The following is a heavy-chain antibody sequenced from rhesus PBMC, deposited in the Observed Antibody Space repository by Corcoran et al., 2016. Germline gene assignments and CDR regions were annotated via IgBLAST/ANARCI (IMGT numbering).Heavy chain of an antibody. D-gene: IGHD4-29*01. V-gene: IGHV2S1*01. CDR1: GFSLSTSGMG. CDR2: IYWDADK. Sequence: QVTLKESGPALVKPTQTLTLTCTFSGFSLSTSGMGVGWIRPPPGKALEWLASIYWDADKYYSTSLKSRLTISKDTSKNQVVLTMTNMDPVDTATYYCARGGTTVAAQIDYWGQGVPVTVSS. CDR3: ARGGTTVAAQIDY. J-gene: IGHJ4*01.